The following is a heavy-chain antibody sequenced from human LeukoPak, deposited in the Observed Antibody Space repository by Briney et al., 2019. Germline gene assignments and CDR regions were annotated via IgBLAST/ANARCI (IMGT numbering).Heavy chain of an antibody. CDR2: ISGSGGST. V-gene: IGHV3-23*01. J-gene: IGHJ3*02. Sequence: GGSLRLSCAASGFTFPNYVMSWVRQAPGKGLEWVSGISGSGGSTYYADSVKGRFTISRDNSKNTLYLQMNSLRAEDTAVYYCAKDFRLQWPLAAFDIWGQGTMVTVSS. CDR3: AKDFRLQWPLAAFDI. D-gene: IGHD6-19*01. CDR1: GFTFPNYV.